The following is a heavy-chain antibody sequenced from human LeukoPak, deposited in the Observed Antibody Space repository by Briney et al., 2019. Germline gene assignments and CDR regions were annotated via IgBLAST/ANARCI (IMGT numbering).Heavy chain of an antibody. Sequence: PSETLSLTCTVSGGSISSGSYYWSWIRQPAGKGLEWIGRIYTSGSTNYNPSLKSRVTISVDTSKNQFSLKLSSVTAADTAVYYCARDLWDPERRGYCSSTSCYGAFDIWGQGTMVTVSS. J-gene: IGHJ3*02. CDR1: GGSISSGSYY. CDR2: IYTSGST. D-gene: IGHD2-2*01. CDR3: ARDLWDPERRGYCSSTSCYGAFDI. V-gene: IGHV4-61*02.